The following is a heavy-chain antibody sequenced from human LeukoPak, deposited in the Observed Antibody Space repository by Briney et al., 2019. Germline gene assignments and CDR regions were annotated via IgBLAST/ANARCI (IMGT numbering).Heavy chain of an antibody. CDR3: ARKLGRNFDY. CDR2: MNPNSGNT. J-gene: IGHJ4*02. D-gene: IGHD6-6*01. Sequence: HGASVKVSCKASGYTFTDYYIHWVRQATGQGLEWMGWMNPNSGNTGYAQKFQGRVTITRNTSISTAYMELSSLRSEDTAVYYCARKLGRNFDYWGQGTLVTVFS. V-gene: IGHV1-8*03. CDR1: GYTFTDYY.